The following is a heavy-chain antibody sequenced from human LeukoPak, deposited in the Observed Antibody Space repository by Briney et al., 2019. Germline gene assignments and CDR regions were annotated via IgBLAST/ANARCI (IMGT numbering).Heavy chain of an antibody. CDR2: IYSSGST. D-gene: IGHD4-11*01. J-gene: IGHJ4*02. V-gene: IGHV4-61*01. CDR3: AREGTTVTHFDY. Sequence: KTSETLSLTCTVSGGSVSSGTFYWSWIRQPPGKGLEWIGYIYSSGSTNYNPSLKSRVTISIDTSKNQFSLKLSSVTAADTAVYYCAREGTTVTHFDYWGQGTLVTVSS. CDR1: GGSVSSGTFY.